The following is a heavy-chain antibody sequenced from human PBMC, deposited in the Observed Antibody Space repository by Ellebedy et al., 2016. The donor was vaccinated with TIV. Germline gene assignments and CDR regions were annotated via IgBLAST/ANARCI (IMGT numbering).Heavy chain of an antibody. CDR1: GFNFSSYD. J-gene: IGHJ4*02. Sequence: GESLKISCAASGFNFSSYDMHWVRQAPGKGLEWVALIFSDGSNKNYGDSVKGRFTISRDNSKNTLYLQMNSLRAEDTAVYYCAKGSGSFDYWGQGTLVTVSS. CDR2: IFSDGSNK. V-gene: IGHV3-30*18. D-gene: IGHD3-10*01. CDR3: AKGSGSFDY.